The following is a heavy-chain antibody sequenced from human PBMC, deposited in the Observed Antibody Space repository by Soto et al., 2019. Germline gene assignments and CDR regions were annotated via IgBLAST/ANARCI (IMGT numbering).Heavy chain of an antibody. D-gene: IGHD3-22*01. CDR3: AREGSSGYTNFDY. V-gene: IGHV4-59*01. CDR1: GGSISSYY. CDR2: IYYSGST. Sequence: SETLSLTCTVSGGSISSYYSSWIRQPPGKGLEWIGYIYYSGSTNYNPSLKSRVTISVDTSKNQFSLKLSSVTAADTAVYYCAREGSSGYTNFDYWGQGTLVTVSS. J-gene: IGHJ4*02.